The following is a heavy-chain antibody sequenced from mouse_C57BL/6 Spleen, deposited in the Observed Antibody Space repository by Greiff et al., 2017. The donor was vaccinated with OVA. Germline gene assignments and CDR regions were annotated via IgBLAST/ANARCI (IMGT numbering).Heavy chain of an antibody. Sequence: VQLQQSGPELVKPGASVTMSCKASGYTFTDYNMHWVKQSHGKSLEWIGYINPNNGGTSYNQKFKGKATLTVNKSSSTAYMELRSLTSEDSAVYYCARSLLRNYWYFDVWGTGTTVTVSS. CDR1: GYTFTDYN. J-gene: IGHJ1*03. V-gene: IGHV1-22*01. D-gene: IGHD1-1*01. CDR2: INPNNGGT. CDR3: ARSLLRNYWYFDV.